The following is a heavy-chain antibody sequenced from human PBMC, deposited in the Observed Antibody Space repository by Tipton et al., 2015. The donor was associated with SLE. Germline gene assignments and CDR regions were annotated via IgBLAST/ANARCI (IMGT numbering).Heavy chain of an antibody. V-gene: IGHV4-34*01. CDR3: ARAEDGHAFDI. D-gene: IGHD5-24*01. CDR2: INHRGST. CDR1: GGSFSGYY. Sequence: TLSLTCAVYGGSFSGYYWSWIRQPPGKGLEWIGEINHRGSTNYNPSLKSRVTISVDTSKNQFSLKLSSVTAADTAVYYCARAEDGHAFDIWGQGTMVTVSS. J-gene: IGHJ3*02.